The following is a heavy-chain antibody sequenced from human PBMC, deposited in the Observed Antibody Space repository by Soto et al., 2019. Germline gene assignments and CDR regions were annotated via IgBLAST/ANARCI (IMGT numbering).Heavy chain of an antibody. Sequence: EVQLVESGGGLVKPGGSLRLSCAASGFTFSSYSMNWVRQAPGKGLEWVSSISSSSSYIYYADSVKGRFTISRDNAKNSLYLQMNSLRAEDTAVYYCARDPTTPKGYYYYYYYMDVWGKGTTVTVSS. D-gene: IGHD4-4*01. CDR1: GFTFSSYS. V-gene: IGHV3-21*01. CDR2: ISSSSSYI. J-gene: IGHJ6*03. CDR3: ARDPTTPKGYYYYYYYMDV.